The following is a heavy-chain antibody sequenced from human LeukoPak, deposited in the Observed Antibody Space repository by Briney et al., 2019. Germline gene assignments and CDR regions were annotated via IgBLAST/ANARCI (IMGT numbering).Heavy chain of an antibody. CDR2: ISYDGSNK. CDR1: GFTFSSYA. D-gene: IGHD6-13*01. Sequence: PGGSLRLSCAASGFTFSSYAMHWVRQAPGKGLEWVAVISYDGSNKYYADSVKGRFTISRDNSKNTLYLQMNSLRAEDTAVYYCARVASLRSSSWYQGGGHDYWGQGTLVTVSS. CDR3: ARVASLRSSSWYQGGGHDY. V-gene: IGHV3-30-3*01. J-gene: IGHJ4*02.